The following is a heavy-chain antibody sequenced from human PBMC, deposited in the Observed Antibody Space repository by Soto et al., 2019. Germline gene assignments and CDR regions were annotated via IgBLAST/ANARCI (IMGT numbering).Heavy chain of an antibody. CDR2: TSSSSSYI. Sequence: EVQLVESGGGLVKPGGSLRLSCAASGFTFSSYSMNWVRQAPGKGLAWVSSTSSSSSYIYYADSVKGRFTISRDNAKNSLYLQMNSLRAEDTAVYYCAGSVTAAFDYWGQGTLVTVSS. J-gene: IGHJ4*02. D-gene: IGHD1-26*01. CDR1: GFTFSSYS. V-gene: IGHV3-21*01. CDR3: AGSVTAAFDY.